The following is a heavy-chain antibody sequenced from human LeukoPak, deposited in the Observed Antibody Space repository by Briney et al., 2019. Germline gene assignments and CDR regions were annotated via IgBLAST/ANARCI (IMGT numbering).Heavy chain of an antibody. Sequence: ASLKISCKASGYTFTSYGISWVRQAPGQGLKWMGWISAHNGDTNYAQKFQGRVSMTTDTSTSTGYMELRSLTYDDTAVYYCARDLKRTVGATTTSDYWGPGTLGTVSS. V-gene: IGHV1-18*01. CDR1: GYTFTSYG. D-gene: IGHD1-26*01. CDR2: ISAHNGDT. CDR3: ARDLKRTVGATTTSDY. J-gene: IGHJ4*02.